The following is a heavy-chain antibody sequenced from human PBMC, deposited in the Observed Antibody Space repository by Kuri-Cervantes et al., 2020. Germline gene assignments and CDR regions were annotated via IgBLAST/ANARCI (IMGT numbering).Heavy chain of an antibody. J-gene: IGHJ4*02. D-gene: IGHD3-16*02. CDR2: IYYSGST. CDR3: ARETNLRFGGVIGPDY. Sequence: SETLSLTCTVSGGSISSSSYYWGWIRQPPGKGLEWIGSIYYSGSTYYNPSLKSRVTISVDTSKNQFSLKLSSVTAADTAVYYCARETNLRFGGVIGPDYRGQGTLVTVSS. CDR1: GGSISSSSYY. V-gene: IGHV4-39*07.